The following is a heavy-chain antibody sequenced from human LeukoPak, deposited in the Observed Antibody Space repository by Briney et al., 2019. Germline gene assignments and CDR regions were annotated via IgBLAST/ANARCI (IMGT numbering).Heavy chain of an antibody. J-gene: IGHJ4*02. Sequence: KPSETLSLTCAVYGGSFSGYYWSWIRQPPGKGLEWIGEINHSGSTNYNPSLKSRVTISVDTSKNQFSLKLSSVTAADTAVYYCARASYYYDSSGYYHDGYFDYWGQGTLVTVSS. CDR3: ARASYYYDSSGYYHDGYFDY. CDR1: GGSFSGYY. D-gene: IGHD3-22*01. CDR2: INHSGST. V-gene: IGHV4-34*01.